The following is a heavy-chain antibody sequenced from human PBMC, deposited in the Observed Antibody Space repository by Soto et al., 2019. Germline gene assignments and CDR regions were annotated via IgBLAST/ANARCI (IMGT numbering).Heavy chain of an antibody. J-gene: IGHJ3*02. CDR3: ARDWLPWGYYSQGYGVFDI. D-gene: IGHD3-22*01. CDR1: GFTVSSNY. V-gene: IGHV3-53*01. CDR2: IYSGGST. Sequence: EVQLVESGGGLIQPGGSLRLSCAASGFTVSSNYMSWVRQAPGKGLEWVSVIYSGGSTYYADSVKGRFTISRDNSKNTLYLQMNSLRAEDTAVYYCARDWLPWGYYSQGYGVFDIWGQGTMVTVSS.